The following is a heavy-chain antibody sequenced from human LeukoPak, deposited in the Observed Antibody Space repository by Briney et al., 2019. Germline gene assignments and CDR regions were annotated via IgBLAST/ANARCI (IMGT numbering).Heavy chain of an antibody. Sequence: GGSLRLSCAASGFTFSSYEMNWVRQAPGKGLEWVSYISSRGTTTYYADSVKGRFTISRDDAKNSLYLHMNSLRAEDTAVYYCARDWSYWGQGTLVTVSS. CDR1: GFTFSSYE. CDR3: ARDWSY. J-gene: IGHJ4*02. CDR2: ISSRGTTT. V-gene: IGHV3-48*03. D-gene: IGHD1-1*01.